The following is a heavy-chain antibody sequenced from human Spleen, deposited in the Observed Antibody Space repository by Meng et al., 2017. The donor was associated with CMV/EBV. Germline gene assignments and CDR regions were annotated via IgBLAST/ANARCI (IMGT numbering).Heavy chain of an antibody. V-gene: IGHV4-39*07. CDR2: IYYSGST. J-gene: IGHJ3*02. Sequence: SETLSLTCTVSGGSISSSSYYWGWIRQPPGKVLEWIGSIYYSGSTYYNPSLKSRLTISIDKSKSQFSLRLSSVTAADTAVYYCAKGNHEGYDAFDMWGQGTMVTVSS. D-gene: IGHD2-15*01. CDR3: AKGNHEGYDAFDM. CDR1: GGSISSSSYY.